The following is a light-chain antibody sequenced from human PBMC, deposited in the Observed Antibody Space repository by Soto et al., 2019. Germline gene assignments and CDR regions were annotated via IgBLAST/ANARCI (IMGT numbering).Light chain of an antibody. Sequence: QSALTQPASVSGSPGQSINISCTGSSSDVGNYILVSWYQQHPGKAPKLMIFEGSKRPSGVSNRFSGSKSGNTASLTISGLQPEYEADYCCCSYAGRSTPVLFGGGTKLTVL. CDR3: CSYAGRSTPVL. CDR2: EGS. V-gene: IGLV2-23*01. CDR1: SSDVGNYIL. J-gene: IGLJ3*02.